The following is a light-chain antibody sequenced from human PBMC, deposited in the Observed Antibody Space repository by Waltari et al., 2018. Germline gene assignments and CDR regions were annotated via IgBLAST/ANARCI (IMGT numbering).Light chain of an antibody. V-gene: IGKV1-5*03. Sequence: DIQMTQSPSTLSASVGDRVAITCRASQSISSWLAWYQQKPGKAPKLLIYKASSLERGVPSRFSGSGSETEFTLTISSLQPDDFATYYCQQYNSYWTFGQGTKVEI. CDR1: QSISSW. J-gene: IGKJ1*01. CDR3: QQYNSYWT. CDR2: KAS.